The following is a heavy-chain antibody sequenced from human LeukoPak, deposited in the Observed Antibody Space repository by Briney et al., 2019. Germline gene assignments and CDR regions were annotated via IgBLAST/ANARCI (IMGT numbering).Heavy chain of an antibody. CDR2: ISGSGGST. V-gene: IGHV3-23*01. CDR3: ATPSGSYEAIVDY. CDR1: GFTFSSYA. D-gene: IGHD1-26*01. J-gene: IGHJ4*02. Sequence: GGSLRLSCAASGFTFSSYAMSWVRQAPGKGLEWVSAISGSGGSTYYADFVKGRFTISRDNSKNTLYLQMNSLRAEDTAVYYCATPSGSYEAIVDYWGQGTLVTVSS.